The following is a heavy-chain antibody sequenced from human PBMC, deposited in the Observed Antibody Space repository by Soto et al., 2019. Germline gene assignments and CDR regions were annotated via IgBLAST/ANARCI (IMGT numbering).Heavy chain of an antibody. CDR1: GGSISSGGYS. CDR2: IYHSGST. J-gene: IGHJ3*02. D-gene: IGHD5-12*01. Sequence: QLQLQESGSGLVKPSQTLSLTCAVSGGSISSGGYSWSWIRQPPGKGLEWIGYIYHSGSTYYNPSSKSRVTISVDRSKNQFSLKLSSVTAADTAVYYCARYSTMNPRDAFDIWGQGTMVTVSS. CDR3: ARYSTMNPRDAFDI. V-gene: IGHV4-30-2*01.